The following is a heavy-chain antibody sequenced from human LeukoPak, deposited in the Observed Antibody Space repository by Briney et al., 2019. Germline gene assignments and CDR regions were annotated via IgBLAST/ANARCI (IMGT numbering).Heavy chain of an antibody. CDR2: IKQDETEK. J-gene: IGHJ4*02. CDR3: ARAEFAVASLYYFDY. CDR1: GFTFSNFW. Sequence: GGSLRLSCTASGFTFSNFWMGWVRQAPGKGLEWVANIKQDETEKFYLGSVKGRFTISRDNAKNSLYLQMNSLRVEDTAVYYCARAEFAVASLYYFDYWGQGTLVTVSS. V-gene: IGHV3-7*01. D-gene: IGHD6-19*01.